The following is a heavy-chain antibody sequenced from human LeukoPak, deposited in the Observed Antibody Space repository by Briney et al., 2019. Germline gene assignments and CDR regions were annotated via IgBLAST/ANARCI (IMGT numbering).Heavy chain of an antibody. J-gene: IGHJ4*02. V-gene: IGHV4-34*01. D-gene: IGHD5-18*01. Sequence: SETLSLTCAVYGGSFSGYYWSWTRQPPGKGLEWIGEINHSGSTNYNPSLKSRVTISVDTSKNQFSLKLSSVTAADTAVYYCAREGYSYGGVDYWGQGTLVTVSS. CDR1: GGSFSGYY. CDR2: INHSGST. CDR3: AREGYSYGGVDY.